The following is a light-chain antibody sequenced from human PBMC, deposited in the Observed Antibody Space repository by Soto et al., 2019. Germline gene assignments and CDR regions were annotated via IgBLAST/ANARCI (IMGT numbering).Light chain of an antibody. V-gene: IGKV1-12*01. CDR1: QDISNW. Sequence: DIQMTQSPSSVPASVGDRVTITCRASQDISNWLAWYQQKPGKAPKLLIYAASNLQGGVPSRFSGSGSGTDFTLTISSLQPEDFATYYCQQADSFPWTFGQGTKVEIK. CDR2: AAS. J-gene: IGKJ1*01. CDR3: QQADSFPWT.